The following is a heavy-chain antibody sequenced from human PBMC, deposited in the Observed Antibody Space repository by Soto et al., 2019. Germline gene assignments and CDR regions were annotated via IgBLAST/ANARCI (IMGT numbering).Heavy chain of an antibody. CDR2: IYYSGST. V-gene: IGHV4-59*01. J-gene: IGHJ5*02. D-gene: IGHD3-22*01. Sequence: SETLSLTCTVSGGSISSYYWSWIRQPPGKGLEWIGYIYYSGSTNYNPSLKSRVTISVDTSKNQFSLKLSSVAAADTAVYYCAREYYYDSSGYYPPWFDPWGQGTLVTVSS. CDR1: GGSISSYY. CDR3: AREYYYDSSGYYPPWFDP.